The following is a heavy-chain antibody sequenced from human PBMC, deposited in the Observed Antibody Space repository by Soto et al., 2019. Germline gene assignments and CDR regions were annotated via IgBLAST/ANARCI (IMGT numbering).Heavy chain of an antibody. V-gene: IGHV1-18*04. CDR1: GYTFNTYG. CDR3: ARAVPPDY. D-gene: IGHD6-19*01. Sequence: QVQLVQSGPEVKKPGASVQVSCKASGYTFNTYGISWVRQAPGQGLEWMGWISGYNGNTNYAQNLQDRVTLTIDTSTGTAYMELRSLRSDDTALYYCARAVPPDYWGQGTLVTVSS. CDR2: ISGYNGNT. J-gene: IGHJ4*02.